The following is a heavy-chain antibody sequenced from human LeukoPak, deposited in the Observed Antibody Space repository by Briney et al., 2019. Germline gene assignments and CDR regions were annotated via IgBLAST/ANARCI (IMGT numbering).Heavy chain of an antibody. D-gene: IGHD3-16*02. J-gene: IGHJ3*02. CDR2: INHSGST. CDR1: GGSFSGYY. V-gene: IGHV4-34*01. Sequence: PSETLSLTCAVYGGSFSGYYWSWIRQPPGKGLEWIGEINHSGSTNYNPSLKSRVTISVDTSKNQFSLKLSSVTAADTAVYYCARHAAETYVWGSYRYPHDDAFDIWGQGTMVTVSS. CDR3: ARHAAETYVWGSYRYPHDDAFDI.